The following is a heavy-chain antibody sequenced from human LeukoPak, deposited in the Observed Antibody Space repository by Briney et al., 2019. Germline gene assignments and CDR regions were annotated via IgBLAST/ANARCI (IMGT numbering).Heavy chain of an antibody. CDR3: ARPHLTTVASYYYYAMDV. CDR2: IYYIGNT. V-gene: IGHV4-59*01. Sequence: SETLSLTCTVSGGSISSYYWSWIRQPPGKGLEWIGFIYYIGNTNYKSSLESRVTISVDTSKNQFSLKVSSVTAADTAVYYCARPHLTTVASYYYYAMDVWGQGTTVTVSS. CDR1: GGSISSYY. D-gene: IGHD4-23*01. J-gene: IGHJ6*02.